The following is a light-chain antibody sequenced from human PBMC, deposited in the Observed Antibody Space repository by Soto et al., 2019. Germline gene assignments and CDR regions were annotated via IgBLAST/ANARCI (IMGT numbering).Light chain of an antibody. CDR3: SSYTSSSPSHV. V-gene: IGLV2-14*03. J-gene: IGLJ1*01. Sequence: QSALTQPASVSASPGQSITISCTGTSSDVGGYNHVSWYQQHPGKAPKLMIYDVSNRPSGVSNRFSGSKSGNTASLTISGLQAEDEADYYCSSYTSSSPSHVFGTGTKLTVL. CDR1: SSDVGGYNH. CDR2: DVS.